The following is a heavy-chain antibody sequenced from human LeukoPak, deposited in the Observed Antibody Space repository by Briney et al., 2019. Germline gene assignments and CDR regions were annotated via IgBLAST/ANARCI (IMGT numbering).Heavy chain of an antibody. CDR1: GFTFSNAW. D-gene: IGHD3-22*01. Sequence: GGSLRLSCAASGFTFSNAWMSWVRQAPGKGLEWVGRIKSKTDGGTTDYAAPVKGRFTISRDDSKNTLYLQMNSLRAEDTAVYYCAKARYDSTGYYLDYWGQGTLVTVSS. CDR3: AKARYDSTGYYLDY. J-gene: IGHJ4*02. V-gene: IGHV3-15*01. CDR2: IKSKTDGGTT.